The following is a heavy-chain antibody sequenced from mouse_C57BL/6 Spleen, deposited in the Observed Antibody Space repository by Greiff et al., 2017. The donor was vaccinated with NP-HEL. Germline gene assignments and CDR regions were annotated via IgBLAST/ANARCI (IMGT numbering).Heavy chain of an antibody. D-gene: IGHD1-1*01. CDR2: ISYDGSN. V-gene: IGHV3-6*01. Sequence: VQLKESGPGLVKPSQSLSLTCSFTGYSITSGYYWNWIRQFPGNKLEWMGYISYDGSNNYNPSLKNRISITRDTSKNQFFLKLNSVTTEDTATYYCARGTTVVDWGQGTTLTVSS. CDR3: ARGTTVVD. CDR1: GYSITSGYY. J-gene: IGHJ2*01.